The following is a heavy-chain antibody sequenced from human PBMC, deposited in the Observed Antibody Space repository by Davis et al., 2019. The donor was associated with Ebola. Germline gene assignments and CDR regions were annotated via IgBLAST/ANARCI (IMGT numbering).Heavy chain of an antibody. CDR1: GYSFTSYW. CDR3: ARAPLWFRELLNAFDI. CDR2: IYPGDSDT. J-gene: IGHJ3*02. D-gene: IGHD3-10*01. Sequence: GESLKISCKGSGYSFTSYWIGWVRQMPGKGLEWMGIIYPGDSDTRYSPSFQGQVTISADKSISTAYLQWSSLKASDTAMYYCARAPLWFRELLNAFDIWGQGTMVTVSS. V-gene: IGHV5-51*01.